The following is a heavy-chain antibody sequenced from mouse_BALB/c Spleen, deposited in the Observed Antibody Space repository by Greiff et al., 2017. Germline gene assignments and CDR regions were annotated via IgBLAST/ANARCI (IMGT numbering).Heavy chain of an antibody. D-gene: IGHD1-1*01. CDR2: ISSGGSYT. CDR3: ARHVRTVVEVDYFDY. Sequence: EVQGVESGGDLVKPGGSLKLSCAASGFTFSSYGMSWVRQTPDKRLEWVATISSGGSYTYYPDSVKGRFTNSRDNAKNTLYLQMSSLKSEDTAMYYCARHVRTVVEVDYFDYWGQGTTLTVSS. V-gene: IGHV5-6*01. CDR1: GFTFSSYG. J-gene: IGHJ2*01.